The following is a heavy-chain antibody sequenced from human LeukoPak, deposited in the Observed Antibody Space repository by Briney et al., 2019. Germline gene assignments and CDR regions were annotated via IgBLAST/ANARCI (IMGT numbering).Heavy chain of an antibody. CDR3: AELGITMIGGV. D-gene: IGHD3-10*02. CDR1: GFTFSTYW. J-gene: IGHJ6*04. Sequence: GGSLRLSCAASGFTFSTYWMTWVRQAPGRGLEWVANINQDGSEKYYVDSVKGRFTISRDNAKNSLYLQMNSLRAEDTAVYYCAELGITMIGGVWGKGTTVTISS. V-gene: IGHV3-7*01. CDR2: INQDGSEK.